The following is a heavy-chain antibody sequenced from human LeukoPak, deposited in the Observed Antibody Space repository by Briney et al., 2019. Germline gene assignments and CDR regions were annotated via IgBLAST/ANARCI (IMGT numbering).Heavy chain of an antibody. CDR3: ARAIAVAGTNAFDI. CDR2: ISYDGSNK. J-gene: IGHJ3*02. Sequence: GGSLRLSCAASGFTFSSYAMHWVRQAPGKGLEWVAVISYDGSNKYYADSVKGRFTISRDNSKNTLYLQMNSLRAEDTAVYYYARAIAVAGTNAFDIWGQGTMVTVSS. D-gene: IGHD6-19*01. V-gene: IGHV3-30-3*01. CDR1: GFTFSSYA.